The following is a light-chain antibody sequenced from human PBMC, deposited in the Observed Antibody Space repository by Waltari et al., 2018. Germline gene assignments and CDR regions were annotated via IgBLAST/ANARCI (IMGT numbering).Light chain of an antibody. CDR2: DTS. CDR3: QQRSNWPIT. J-gene: IGKJ5*01. V-gene: IGKV3-11*01. Sequence: EIVLTQSPATLSLSPGERATLSCRASQSVGRFLAWYQQKPGQAPRPLIFDTSNRATNIPARISGSGSGTDFTLTIRSLETEDFAVYYCQQRSNWPITFGQGTRLEIK. CDR1: QSVGRF.